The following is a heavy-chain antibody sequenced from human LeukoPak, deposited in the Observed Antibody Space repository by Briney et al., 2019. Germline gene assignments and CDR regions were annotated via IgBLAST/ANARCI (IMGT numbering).Heavy chain of an antibody. CDR2: IHHRGGS. D-gene: IGHD3-3*01. CDR1: GGSISSDGYY. V-gene: IGHV4-31*03. CDR3: ARDRSGYLVLDQ. J-gene: IGHJ4*02. Sequence: SSETLSLTCTVSGGSISSDGYYWNWVRQHPGQGLEWIAYIHHRGGSYDNPSLRGRVTISVDTSKNEFSLKLSSVTAADTAVYYCARDRSGYLVLDQWGQGTLVTVSS.